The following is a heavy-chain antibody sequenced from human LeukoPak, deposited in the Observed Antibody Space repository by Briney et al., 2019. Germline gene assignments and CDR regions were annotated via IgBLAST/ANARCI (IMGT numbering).Heavy chain of an antibody. CDR1: GFTFSNYW. D-gene: IGHD3-10*01. CDR3: ARGSGSLYYYYMDV. V-gene: IGHV3-7*01. J-gene: IGHJ6*03. CDR2: IKEDGSEK. Sequence: GGSLRLSCAASGFTFSNYWMTWVRQAPGKGLEWVAHIKEDGSEKYYVDSVKGRFTISRDNAKNSLYLQMNSLRAEDTAVYYCARGSGSLYYYYMDVWGKGTTVTISS.